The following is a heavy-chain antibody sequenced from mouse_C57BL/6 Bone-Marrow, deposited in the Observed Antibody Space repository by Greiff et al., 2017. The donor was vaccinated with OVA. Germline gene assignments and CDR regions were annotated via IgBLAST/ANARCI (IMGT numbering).Heavy chain of an antibody. CDR2: ISSGGSYT. D-gene: IGHD1-1*01. CDR3: ARRHTTVVARNAMDY. J-gene: IGHJ4*01. Sequence: EVQLVESGGDLVKPGGSLKLSCAASGFTFSSYGMSWVRQTPDKRLEWVATISSGGSYTYYPDSVKGRFTISRDNAKNTLYLQMSSLKSEDTAMYDCARRHTTVVARNAMDYWGQGTSVTVSS. CDR1: GFTFSSYG. V-gene: IGHV5-6*01.